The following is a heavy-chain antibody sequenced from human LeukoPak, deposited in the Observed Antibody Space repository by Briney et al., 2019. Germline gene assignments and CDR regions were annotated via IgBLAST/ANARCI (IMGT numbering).Heavy chain of an antibody. CDR3: AKNPDIVATYNYFDY. D-gene: IGHD5-12*01. CDR2: ISGSGNSI. J-gene: IGHJ4*02. V-gene: IGHV3-23*01. Sequence: PGGSLRLSCAASGYTFNNCAMSWVRQAPGRRLEWISIISGSGNSIYYANSVKGRFTISRDNSKNTVYLQMNSLRAEDTAMYYCAKNPDIVATYNYFDYWGQGTLVTVSS. CDR1: GYTFNNCA.